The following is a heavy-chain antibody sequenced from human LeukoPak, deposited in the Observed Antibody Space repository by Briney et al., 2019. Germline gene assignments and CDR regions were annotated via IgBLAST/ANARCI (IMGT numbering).Heavy chain of an antibody. V-gene: IGHV1-18*04. J-gene: IGHJ4*02. D-gene: IGHD3-9*01. CDR1: GYTFTSYG. Sequence: ASVKVSCKASGYTFTSYGISWVRQAPGQGLEWMGWISAYNGNTNYAQKLQGRVTMTTDTSTSTAYMELRSLRSDDTAVYYCARWYYDILTGYYALYYFDYWGQETLVTVSS. CDR2: ISAYNGNT. CDR3: ARWYYDILTGYYALYYFDY.